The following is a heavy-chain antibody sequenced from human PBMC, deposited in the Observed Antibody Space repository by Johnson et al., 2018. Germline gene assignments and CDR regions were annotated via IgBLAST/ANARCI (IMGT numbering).Heavy chain of an antibody. V-gene: IGHV3-30*03. CDR2: ISYDGSNN. Sequence: QVQLVQSGGGVVQPGRSLRLSCAASGFTFSNYIMHWVRQAPGKGLEWVAMISYDGSNNYYADSVKGRFTISRDNSKNTLDLQMNSLSAEDTAVYFCARDPPGYCSGGSCYSFYYYMDVWGKGTTVTVS. CDR1: GFTFSNYI. CDR3: ARDPPGYCSGGSCYSFYYYMDV. D-gene: IGHD2-15*01. J-gene: IGHJ6*03.